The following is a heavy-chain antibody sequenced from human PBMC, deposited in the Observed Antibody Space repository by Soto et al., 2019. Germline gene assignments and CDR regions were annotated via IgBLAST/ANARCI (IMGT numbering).Heavy chain of an antibody. CDR2: IRSKANSYAT. CDR1: GFTFSGSA. J-gene: IGHJ6*02. Sequence: EVQLVESGGGLVQPGGSLKLSCAASGFTFSGSAMHWVRQASGKGLEWVGRIRSKANSYATAYAASVKGRFTISRDDSKNKAYLQMSSLKTEDTAVYYCTSPTPIAVYGMDVWGQGTTVTVSS. D-gene: IGHD6-19*01. CDR3: TSPTPIAVYGMDV. V-gene: IGHV3-73*01.